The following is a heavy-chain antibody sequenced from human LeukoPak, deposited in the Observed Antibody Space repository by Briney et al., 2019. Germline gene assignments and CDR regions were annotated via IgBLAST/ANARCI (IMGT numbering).Heavy chain of an antibody. Sequence: SETLSLTCAVYGGSFNDYFWSWMRQPPGKGPEWIGEINHSGRSTNYSRSLKSRVTLSVDTSKNQFSLKLNSVTTADTAVYYCAREGRLVGATSFADYWGQGTLVTVSS. CDR3: AREGRLVGATSFADY. CDR1: GGSFNDYF. J-gene: IGHJ4*02. CDR2: INHSGRST. V-gene: IGHV4-34*01. D-gene: IGHD1-26*01.